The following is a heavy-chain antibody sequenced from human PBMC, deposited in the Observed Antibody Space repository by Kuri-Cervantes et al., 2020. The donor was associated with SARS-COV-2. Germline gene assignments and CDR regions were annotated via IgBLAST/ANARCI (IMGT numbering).Heavy chain of an antibody. CDR3: AREYEARYSSSWYLDY. CDR1: GFTFSDYG. Sequence: GGSLRLSCVASGFTFSDYGMRWVRQAPGKGLEWVALISYHGNNTYHADSVKGRFTISRDNSKNTLYLQMNSLRAEDTAVYYCAREYEARYSSSWYLDYWGQGTLVTVSS. CDR2: ISYHGNNT. D-gene: IGHD6-13*01. V-gene: IGHV3-30*03. J-gene: IGHJ4*02.